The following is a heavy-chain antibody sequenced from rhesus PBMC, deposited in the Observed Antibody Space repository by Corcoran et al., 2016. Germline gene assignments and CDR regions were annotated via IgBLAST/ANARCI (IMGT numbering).Heavy chain of an antibody. CDR1: GYSISSGYG. Sequence: QLQLQESGPGLVKPSETLSLTCAVSGYSISSGYGWSWIRQPPGKGLEWIGYISYRGSTRYNPSLKIRVTLSVDTSKNQLSLKLSSVTAADTAVYYCASYSGSWNGNYFDYWGQGVLVTVSS. CDR2: ISYRGST. J-gene: IGHJ4*01. CDR3: ASYSGSWNGNYFDY. D-gene: IGHD6-25*01. V-gene: IGHV4-122*02.